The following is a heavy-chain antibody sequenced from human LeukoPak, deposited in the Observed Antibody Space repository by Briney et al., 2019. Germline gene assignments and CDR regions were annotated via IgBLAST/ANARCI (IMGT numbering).Heavy chain of an antibody. CDR1: GGSISSYY. V-gene: IGHV4-4*07. J-gene: IGHJ3*02. Sequence: SGTLSLTRTVSGGSISSYYWRWIRQPAGKGLEWIGRIYTSGSTNYNPSLKSRVTMSVDTSKNQFSLKLSSVTAADTAVYYCARGKQLVPDAFDIWGQGTMVTVSS. CDR2: IYTSGST. D-gene: IGHD6-13*01. CDR3: ARGKQLVPDAFDI.